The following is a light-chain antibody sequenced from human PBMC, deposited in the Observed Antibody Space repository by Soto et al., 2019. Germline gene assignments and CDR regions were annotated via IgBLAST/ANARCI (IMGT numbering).Light chain of an antibody. CDR2: AAS. V-gene: IGKV1-6*01. CDR3: IQDYDYPWA. CDR1: QGIRND. J-gene: IGKJ1*01. Sequence: AIQMTQSPSSLSASVGDRVTITCRASQGIRNDLGWYQQKPGKAPKLLIYAASSLQSGVPSRFSGSGSGTALTLTISRLQPEDFATYYCIQDYDYPWAFGPGTNLEIK.